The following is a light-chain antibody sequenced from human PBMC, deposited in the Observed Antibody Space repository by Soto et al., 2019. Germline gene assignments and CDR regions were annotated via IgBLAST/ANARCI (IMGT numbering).Light chain of an antibody. CDR1: SSNIGAGYD. Sequence: QAVVTQPPSVSGAPGQRVTISCTGSSSNIGAGYDVHWYQQPPGTAPKLLIYGNNNRPSGVPDRFSGSKSGTSASLAITGLRAEDETDYYCHSYDNSLSADVFGTGTKLTVL. CDR2: GNN. CDR3: HSYDNSLSADV. V-gene: IGLV1-40*01. J-gene: IGLJ1*01.